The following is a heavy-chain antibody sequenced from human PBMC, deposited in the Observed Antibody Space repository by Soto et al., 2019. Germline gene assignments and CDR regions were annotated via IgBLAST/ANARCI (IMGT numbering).Heavy chain of an antibody. Sequence: ASVKVSCKASGYTFTSYGIHWVRQAPGQRLEWTGGIIPIFGTANYAQKFQGRVTITADKSTSTAYMELSSLRSEDTAVYYCARDRGVAARLQLYYGMDVWGQGTTVTVSS. J-gene: IGHJ6*02. CDR3: ARDRGVAARLQLYYGMDV. CDR1: GYTFTSYG. CDR2: IIPIFGTA. V-gene: IGHV1-69*06. D-gene: IGHD6-6*01.